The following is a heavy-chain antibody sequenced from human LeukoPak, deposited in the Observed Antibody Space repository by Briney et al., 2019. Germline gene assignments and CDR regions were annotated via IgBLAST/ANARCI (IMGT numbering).Heavy chain of an antibody. CDR2: ISSSSSYI. Sequence: PGGSLRLSCAASGFTSSSYSMNWVRQAPGKGLEWVSSISSSSSYIYYADSVKGRFTISRDNAKNSLYLQMNSLRAEDTAVYYCARDKDYDFWSGYSLGFDPWGQGTLVTVSS. CDR1: GFTSSSYS. CDR3: ARDKDYDFWSGYSLGFDP. D-gene: IGHD3-3*01. J-gene: IGHJ5*02. V-gene: IGHV3-21*01.